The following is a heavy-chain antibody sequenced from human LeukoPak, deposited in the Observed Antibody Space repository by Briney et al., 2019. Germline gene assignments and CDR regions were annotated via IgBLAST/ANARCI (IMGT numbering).Heavy chain of an antibody. Sequence: GGSLRLSCAASGFTFSSYAMSWVRQAPGKGLEWVSAISGRGTSTYYADSVKGRFTISRDNSKNTLYLQMNSLRAEDTAVYYCVKRSRDGYNSPLDSWGQGTLVTVSS. CDR2: ISGRGTST. V-gene: IGHV3-23*01. J-gene: IGHJ4*02. CDR1: GFTFSSYA. CDR3: VKRSRDGYNSPLDS. D-gene: IGHD5-24*01.